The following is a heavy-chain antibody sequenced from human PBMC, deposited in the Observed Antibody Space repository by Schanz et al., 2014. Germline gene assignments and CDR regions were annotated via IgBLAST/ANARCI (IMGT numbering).Heavy chain of an antibody. CDR3: ARDAADFYDILTEEDY. CDR1: GYIFINSG. CDR2: ISVYNHNK. D-gene: IGHD3-9*01. Sequence: QIQLVQSGPEVKKPEATVKVSCKASGYIFINSGISWVRQVPGQGLEWMGWISVYNHNKEYDQKFQGRVTMTTDTSTSTAYMALTDLRSDDTAVYYCARDAADFYDILTEEDYWGQGTLXTVSS. J-gene: IGHJ4*02. V-gene: IGHV1-18*01.